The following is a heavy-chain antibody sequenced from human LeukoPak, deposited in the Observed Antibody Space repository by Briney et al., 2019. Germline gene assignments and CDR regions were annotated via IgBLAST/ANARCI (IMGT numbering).Heavy chain of an antibody. CDR1: GFAVSNNY. CDR3: ARDRGGDSSGYPLH. Sequence: GGSLRLSCAASGFAVSNNYMSWVRQAPGKGLEWVSIIYSGGTTYYGDSVKGRFTISRDNSKNTVYLQMNSLRAEDTAVYYCARDRGGDSSGYPLHWGQGTLVTVSS. CDR2: IYSGGTT. V-gene: IGHV3-66*01. D-gene: IGHD3-22*01. J-gene: IGHJ4*02.